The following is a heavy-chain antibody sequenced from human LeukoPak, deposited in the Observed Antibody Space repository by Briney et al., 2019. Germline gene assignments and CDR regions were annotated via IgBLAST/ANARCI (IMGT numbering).Heavy chain of an antibody. Sequence: GGSLRLSCAASGFTVSSNYMNWVRQAPGKGLELISYISSSGSIIYYADSVKGRFTISRDNAKNSLYLQMNSLRAEDTAVYYCARARIAAAGVFDYWGQGTLVTVSS. CDR2: ISSSGSII. D-gene: IGHD6-13*01. CDR1: GFTVSSNY. CDR3: ARARIAAAGVFDY. V-gene: IGHV3-48*04. J-gene: IGHJ4*02.